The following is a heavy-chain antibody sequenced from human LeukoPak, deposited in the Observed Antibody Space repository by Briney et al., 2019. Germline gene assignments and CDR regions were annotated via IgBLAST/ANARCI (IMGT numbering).Heavy chain of an antibody. V-gene: IGHV4-59*01. CDR2: IYYSGST. CDR1: GGSISSYY. D-gene: IGHD6-19*01. Sequence: SETLPLTCTVSGGSISSYYWSWIRQPPGKGLEWIGYIYYSGSTNYNPSLKSRVTISVDTSKNQFSLKLSSVTAADTAVYYCARAGFQWLDFDYWGQGTLVTVSS. CDR3: ARAGFQWLDFDY. J-gene: IGHJ4*02.